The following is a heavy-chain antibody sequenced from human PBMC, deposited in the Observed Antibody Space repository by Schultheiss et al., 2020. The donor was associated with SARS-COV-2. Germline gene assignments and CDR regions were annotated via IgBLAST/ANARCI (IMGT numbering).Heavy chain of an antibody. Sequence: GESLKISCKASGYTFTSYGISWVRQAPGQGLEWMGWISAYNGNTNYAQKLQGRVTMTTDTSTSTAYMELRSLRSDDTAVYYCARGPSPPYDSRALDFQHWGQGTLVTVSS. D-gene: IGHD3-22*01. J-gene: IGHJ1*01. V-gene: IGHV1-18*01. CDR2: ISAYNGNT. CDR3: ARGPSPPYDSRALDFQH. CDR1: GYTFTSYG.